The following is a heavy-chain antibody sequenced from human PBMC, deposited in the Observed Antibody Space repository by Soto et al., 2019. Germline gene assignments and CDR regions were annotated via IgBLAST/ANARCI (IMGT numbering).Heavy chain of an antibody. Sequence: GGSLRLSCAASGFTFRSHAHHWVRQAPGKGLEWVAVISYDGSSKYYADSVKGRFTISTKNPKNTLFLQMNSLRPDDTAVYYCAKDPRRTQQGDDYYGMDVWGQGTTVTVSS. D-gene: IGHD6-13*01. V-gene: IGHV3-30-3*01. CDR3: AKDPRRTQQGDDYYGMDV. J-gene: IGHJ6*01. CDR1: GFTFRSHA. CDR2: ISYDGSSK.